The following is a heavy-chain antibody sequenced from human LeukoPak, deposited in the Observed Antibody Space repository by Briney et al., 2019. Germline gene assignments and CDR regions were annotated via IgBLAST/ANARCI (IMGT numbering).Heavy chain of an antibody. J-gene: IGHJ4*02. CDR1: GYTFTGYY. Sequence: ASVKVSCKAAGYTFTGYYMFWVRQAPGQGLEWMGWINPNSGGTNYAQKFQGRVTMTRDTSISTAYMELSRLRSDDTAVYFCASVRDGLRLSTPFDNWGQGTLVTVSP. D-gene: IGHD5-12*01. CDR3: ASVRDGLRLSTPFDN. CDR2: INPNSGGT. V-gene: IGHV1-2*02.